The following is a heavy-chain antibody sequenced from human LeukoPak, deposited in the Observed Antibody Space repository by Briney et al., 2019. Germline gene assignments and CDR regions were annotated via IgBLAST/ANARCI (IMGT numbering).Heavy chain of an antibody. Sequence: GGSLRLSCVASGFRFSDYYMNWIRQAPGKGLEWVSGISWNSGSIAYVDSVKGRFIISRDNAKNSLYLQVNSLRAEDTALYYCARNFGGGDSSGPYYWGQGTLVTVSS. V-gene: IGHV3-9*01. CDR3: ARNFGGGDSSGPYY. J-gene: IGHJ4*02. CDR2: ISWNSGSI. CDR1: GFRFSDYY. D-gene: IGHD3-22*01.